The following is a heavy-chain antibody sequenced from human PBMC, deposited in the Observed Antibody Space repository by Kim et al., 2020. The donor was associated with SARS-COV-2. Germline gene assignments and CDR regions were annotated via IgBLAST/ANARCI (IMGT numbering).Heavy chain of an antibody. V-gene: IGHV4-34*01. D-gene: IGHD2-2*01. CDR1: GGSFSGYY. CDR2: INHSGST. CDR3: ARGGPYCSSTSCYWPSYF. J-gene: IGHJ4*01. Sequence: SETLSLTCAVYGGSFSGYYWSWIRQPPGKGLEWIGEINHSGSTNYNPSLKSRVTISVDTSKNQFSLKLSSVTAADTAVYYCARGGPYCSSTSCYWPSYF.